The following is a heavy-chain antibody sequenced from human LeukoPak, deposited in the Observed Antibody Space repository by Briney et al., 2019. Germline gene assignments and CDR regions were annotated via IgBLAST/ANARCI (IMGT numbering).Heavy chain of an antibody. CDR2: IYHSGST. CDR1: GYSNSSGYY. Sequence: SETLSLTCAVSGYSNSSGYYWGWIRQPPGKGLEWIGSIYHSGSTYYNPSLKSRVTISVDTSKNQFSLKLSSVTAADTAVYYCARFGWDGDYGRRYYYYMDVWGKGTTVTVSS. J-gene: IGHJ6*03. D-gene: IGHD4-17*01. CDR3: ARFGWDGDYGRRYYYYMDV. V-gene: IGHV4-38-2*01.